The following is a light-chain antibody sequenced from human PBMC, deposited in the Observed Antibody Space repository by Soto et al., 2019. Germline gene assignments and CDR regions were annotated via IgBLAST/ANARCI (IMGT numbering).Light chain of an antibody. CDR1: QIVRGEY. CDR2: GAF. CDR3: QQYSASPRT. V-gene: IGKV3-20*01. J-gene: IGKJ1*01. Sequence: EIVLTQSPGTLSLSPGERATVSCRASQIVRGEYLAWYQQKRGQPPRLLIYGAFNRAGGITDRFSGSGFGTDFTLTISRLEPEDFAVYYCQQYSASPRTFGQGTKVDIK.